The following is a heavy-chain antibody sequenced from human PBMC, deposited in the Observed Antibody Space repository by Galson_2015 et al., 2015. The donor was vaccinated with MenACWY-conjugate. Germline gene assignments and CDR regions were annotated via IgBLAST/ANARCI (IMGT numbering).Heavy chain of an antibody. CDR1: GDSVSSNSAA. V-gene: IGHV6-1*01. CDR2: TYYRSKWYN. J-gene: IGHJ5*02. D-gene: IGHD2-15*01. CDR3: ARAVVVALNWFDP. Sequence: CAISGDSVSSNSAAWNRIRQSPSRGLEWLGRTYYRSKWYNDYAVSVKSRITINPDTSKNQFSLQLNSVTPEDTAVYYCARAVVVALNWFDPWGQGTLVTVSS.